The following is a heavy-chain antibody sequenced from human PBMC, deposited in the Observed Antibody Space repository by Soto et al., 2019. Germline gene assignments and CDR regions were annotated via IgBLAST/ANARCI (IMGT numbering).Heavy chain of an antibody. V-gene: IGHV4-34*01. Sequence: QVQLQQWGAGLLKPSETLSLTCAVYGGSFSGYYWSWIRQPPGKGLEWIGEINHSGSTNYNPSLKSRVTISVDTSKNQFSLKLSSVTAADTAVYYCARNGHLAVAGIDYYYGMDVWGQGTTVTVSS. CDR1: GGSFSGYY. CDR3: ARNGHLAVAGIDYYYGMDV. J-gene: IGHJ6*02. CDR2: INHSGST. D-gene: IGHD6-19*01.